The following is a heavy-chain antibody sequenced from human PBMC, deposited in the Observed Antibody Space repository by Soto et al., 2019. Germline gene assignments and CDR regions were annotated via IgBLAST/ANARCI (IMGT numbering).Heavy chain of an antibody. CDR1: GGSITSSSYY. Sequence: QLQLQESGPGLVKPSETLSLTCAVSGGSITSSSYYWGWIRQAPGRGLEWIGTIYYRGSTYYNPSLESRVTTSADTSKNQLSLNLRSVTAADTAVYYCASPAGADYTFDYWGQGILVTVSS. D-gene: IGHD4-4*01. CDR2: IYYRGST. J-gene: IGHJ4*02. V-gene: IGHV4-39*01. CDR3: ASPAGADYTFDY.